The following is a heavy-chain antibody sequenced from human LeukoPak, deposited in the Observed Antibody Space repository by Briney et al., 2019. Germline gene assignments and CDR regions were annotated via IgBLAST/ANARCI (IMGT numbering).Heavy chain of an antibody. CDR1: GFTFSDYW. J-gene: IGHJ4*02. D-gene: IGHD2-21*01. CDR2: IKSDGSST. CDR3: ARVGMISYSFDY. V-gene: IGHV3-74*01. Sequence: GGSLRLSCAASGFTFSDYWMHWVRQAPGKGLVWVSRIKSDGSSTNYADSVKGRFTISRDNAKNTLYLQMNSLRAEDTAVYYCARVGMISYSFDYCGQGTLVTVSS.